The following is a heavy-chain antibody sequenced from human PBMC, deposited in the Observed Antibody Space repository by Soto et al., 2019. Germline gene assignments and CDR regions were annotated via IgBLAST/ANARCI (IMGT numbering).Heavy chain of an antibody. Sequence: AQLVESGGGLVQPGGSLRLSCAASGFAFGSYAMNWVRQAPGKGLEWVSAVTSGGTTYYADSMGGRFTISRDNSKSTLYLQMDSLRAEDTAVYYCATELRYLEWFTRPDYWGQGTLVTVSS. CDR1: GFAFGSYA. CDR3: ATELRYLEWFTRPDY. CDR2: VTSGGTT. J-gene: IGHJ4*02. V-gene: IGHV3-23*04. D-gene: IGHD3-3*01.